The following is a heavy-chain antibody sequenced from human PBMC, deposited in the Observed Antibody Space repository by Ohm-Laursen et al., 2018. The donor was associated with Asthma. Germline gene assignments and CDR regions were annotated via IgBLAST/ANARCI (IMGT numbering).Heavy chain of an antibody. V-gene: IGHV4-39*01. J-gene: IGHJ4*02. CDR3: LRSRTRGAFDY. D-gene: IGHD1-1*01. Sequence: SQTLSLTCTVSGDPISDTYTWGWVRQPPGKGLEYIGTISYSGTPYDNPSLRSRFTISVDTSKNQFSLKVSSVTAADTAVYYCLRSRTRGAFDYWGQGRLVTVSS. CDR1: GDPISDTYT. CDR2: ISYSGTP.